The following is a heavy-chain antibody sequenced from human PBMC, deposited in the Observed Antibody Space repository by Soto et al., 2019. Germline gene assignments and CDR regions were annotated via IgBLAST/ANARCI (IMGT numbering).Heavy chain of an antibody. Sequence: ASVKVSCKASGYTFTSYGSSWVRQAPGQGLEWMGWISAYNGNTNYAQKLQGRVTMTTDTSTSTAYMELRSLRSDDTAVYYCARDPSYYYGSGTIDYWGQGTLVTVSS. CDR3: ARDPSYYYGSGTIDY. D-gene: IGHD3-10*01. CDR1: GYTFTSYG. J-gene: IGHJ4*02. CDR2: ISAYNGNT. V-gene: IGHV1-18*01.